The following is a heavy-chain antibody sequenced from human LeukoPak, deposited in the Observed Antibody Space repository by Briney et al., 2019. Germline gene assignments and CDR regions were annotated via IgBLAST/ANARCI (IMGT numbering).Heavy chain of an antibody. CDR1: GGSISSYY. CDR3: AGTYCGGDCYSRLVYYFDY. CDR2: IYYSGST. Sequence: SGTLSLTCTVSGGSISSYYWSWIRQPPGKGLEWIGYIYYSGSTNYNPSLKSRVTISVDTSKNQFSLKLSSVTAADTAVYYCAGTYCGGDCYSRLVYYFDYWGQGTLVTVSS. V-gene: IGHV4-59*01. J-gene: IGHJ4*02. D-gene: IGHD2-21*02.